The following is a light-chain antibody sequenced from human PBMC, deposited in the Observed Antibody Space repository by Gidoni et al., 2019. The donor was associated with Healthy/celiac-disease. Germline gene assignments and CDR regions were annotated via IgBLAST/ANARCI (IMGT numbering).Light chain of an antibody. CDR1: NIGSKS. CDR3: QVWDSSSDLGV. CDR2: DDS. V-gene: IGLV3-21*02. Sequence: SYVLPQPPSVSVAPGQTARITCGGNNIGSKSVHWYQQKPGQAPVLVAYDDSDRPSGIPERFSGSNSGNTATLTISRVEAGDEADYYCQVWDSSSDLGVFGGGTKLTVL. J-gene: IGLJ3*02.